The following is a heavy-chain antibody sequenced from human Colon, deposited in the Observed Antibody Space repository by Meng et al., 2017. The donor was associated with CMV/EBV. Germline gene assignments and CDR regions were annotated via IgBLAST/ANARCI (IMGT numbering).Heavy chain of an antibody. V-gene: IGHV3-23*01. J-gene: IGHJ4*02. Sequence: TFSSYAMSWGRQAPGKGLEWVSAISGSGGSTYYADSVKGRFTISRDNSKNTLYLQMNSLRAEDTAVYYCAKDRSALLWFGELFEFDYWGQGTLVTVSS. CDR2: ISGSGGST. CDR3: AKDRSALLWFGELFEFDY. D-gene: IGHD3-10*01. CDR1: TFSSYA.